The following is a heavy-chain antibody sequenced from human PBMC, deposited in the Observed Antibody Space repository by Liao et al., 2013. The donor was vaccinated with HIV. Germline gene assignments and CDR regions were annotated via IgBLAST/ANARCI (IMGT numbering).Heavy chain of an antibody. V-gene: IGHV4-39*07. CDR1: GGSISSSSYY. J-gene: IGHJ4*02. CDR2: IYYTGST. CDR3: ARGSRLRLGLVDY. Sequence: QLQLQESGPGLVKPSETLSLTCTVSGGSISSSSYYWGWIRQPPGKGLEWIGSIYYTGSTYYNPSLQSRVTMSVDTSKNQFSLRLTSVTAADTAVYYCARGSRLRLGLVDYWGQGTLVTVSS. D-gene: IGHD3-16*01.